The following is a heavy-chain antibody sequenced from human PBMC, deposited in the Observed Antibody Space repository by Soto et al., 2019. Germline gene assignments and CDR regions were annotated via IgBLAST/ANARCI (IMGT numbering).Heavy chain of an antibody. J-gene: IGHJ5*02. D-gene: IGHD3-10*01. CDR1: GGSLRNYY. CDR3: TRAERFPSYWLDP. V-gene: IGHV4-34*01. CDR2: VNHSGEA. Sequence: ETLSLTCGVYGGSLRNYYWIWVRQPPGKGLEWIGEVNHSGEATYNPSLQSRITISLDTSNNQFSLKMTSVTAADTAMYFCTRAERFPSYWLDPSGQGTQVTVSS.